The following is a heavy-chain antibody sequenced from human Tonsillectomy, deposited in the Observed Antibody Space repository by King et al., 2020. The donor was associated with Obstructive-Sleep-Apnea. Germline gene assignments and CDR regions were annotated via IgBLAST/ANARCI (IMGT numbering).Heavy chain of an antibody. V-gene: IGHV3-21*01. CDR3: ARGGGMYDYVWGSYRIDY. CDR2: IRSSSSYI. D-gene: IGHD3-16*02. CDR1: GFTFSSYS. Sequence: VQLVESGGGLVKPGGSLRLSCAASGFTFSSYSMNWVRQAPGKGLEWVSSIRSSSSYIYYADSVKGRFTISRDNAKNSLYLQMNSLRAEDTAVYYCARGGGMYDYVWGSYRIDYWGQGTLVTVSS. J-gene: IGHJ4*02.